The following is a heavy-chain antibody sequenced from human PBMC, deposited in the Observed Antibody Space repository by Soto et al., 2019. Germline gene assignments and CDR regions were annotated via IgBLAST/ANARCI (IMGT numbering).Heavy chain of an antibody. CDR3: ARLAIVVVPAAMGGWFDP. D-gene: IGHD2-2*01. CDR2: IYPGDSDT. CDR1: GYSFTSYW. Sequence: GESLKISCKGSGYSFTSYWTGWVRQMPGKGLEWMGIIYPGDSDTRYSPSFQGQVTISADKSISTVYLQWSSLKASDTAMYYCARLAIVVVPAAMGGWFDPWGQGTLVTVSS. V-gene: IGHV5-51*01. J-gene: IGHJ5*02.